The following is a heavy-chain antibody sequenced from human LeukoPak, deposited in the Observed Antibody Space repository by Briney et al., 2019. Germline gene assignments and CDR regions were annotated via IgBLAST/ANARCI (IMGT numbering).Heavy chain of an antibody. J-gene: IGHJ6*02. CDR2: ISGSGGST. CDR3: AKCVLTSYYYYGMDV. D-gene: IGHD3-9*01. Sequence: GGSLRLPCAASGFTFSSYAMSWVRQAPGKGLEWVSAISGSGGSTYYADSVKRRFTISRDNSKNTLYLQMNSLRAEDTAVYYCAKCVLTSYYYYGMDVWGQGTTVTVSS. CDR1: GFTFSSYA. V-gene: IGHV3-23*01.